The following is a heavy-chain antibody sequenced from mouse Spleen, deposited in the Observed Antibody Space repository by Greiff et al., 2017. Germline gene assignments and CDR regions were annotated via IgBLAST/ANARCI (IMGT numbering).Heavy chain of an antibody. D-gene: IGHD3-1*01. CDR1: EYEFPSHD. Sequence: EVNVVESGGGLVQPGESLKLSCESNEYEFPSHDMSWVRKTPEKRLELVAAINSDGGSTYYPDTMERRFIISRDNTKKTLYLQMSSLRSEDTALYYCARQAAATLGLRPWYFDVWGAGTTVTVSS. V-gene: IGHV5-2*01. CDR2: INSDGGST. CDR3: ARQAAATLGLRPWYFDV. J-gene: IGHJ1*01.